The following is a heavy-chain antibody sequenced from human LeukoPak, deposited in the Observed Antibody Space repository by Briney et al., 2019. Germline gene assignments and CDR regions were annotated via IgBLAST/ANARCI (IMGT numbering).Heavy chain of an antibody. Sequence: GGSLRLSCAASRFTFSTYGMHWVRQAPRKGLEWVSYISSSGSTIYYADSVKGRFTISRDKAKNSLYLQMNSLRAEDTAVYYCAELGITMIGGVWGKGTTVTISS. CDR1: RFTFSTYG. CDR2: ISSSGSTI. D-gene: IGHD3-10*02. CDR3: AELGITMIGGV. J-gene: IGHJ6*04. V-gene: IGHV3-48*03.